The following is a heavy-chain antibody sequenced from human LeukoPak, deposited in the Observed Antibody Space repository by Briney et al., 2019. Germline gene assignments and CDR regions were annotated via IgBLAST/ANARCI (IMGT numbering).Heavy chain of an antibody. J-gene: IGHJ3*02. D-gene: IGHD6-13*01. V-gene: IGHV1-18*01. CDR1: GYTFTSYG. CDR3: ARDIPPWGIAAAGRDAFDI. Sequence: ASVKVSCTASGYTFTSYGISWVRQAPGQGLEWMGWISAYNGNTNYAQKLQGRVTMTTDTSTSTAYMELRSLRSDDTAVYYCARDIPPWGIAAAGRDAFDIWGQGTMVTVSS. CDR2: ISAYNGNT.